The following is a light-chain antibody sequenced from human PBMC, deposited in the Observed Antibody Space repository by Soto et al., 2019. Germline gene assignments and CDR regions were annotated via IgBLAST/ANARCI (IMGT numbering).Light chain of an antibody. CDR2: VAS. Sequence: DIQLTQSPSFLSASVGDRVTITCRASQDTRSYLAWYQQKPGQAPKLLIYVASTLQSGVPSRFSGSGSGTEFTLTSSSLQPEDFATYYCQQHNSYPLTFGPGTKVEIK. CDR1: QDTRSY. CDR3: QQHNSYPLT. V-gene: IGKV1-9*01. J-gene: IGKJ3*01.